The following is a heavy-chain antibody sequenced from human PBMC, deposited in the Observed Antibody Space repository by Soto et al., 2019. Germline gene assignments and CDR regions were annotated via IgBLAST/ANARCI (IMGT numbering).Heavy chain of an antibody. J-gene: IGHJ5*02. CDR3: ARGQRFSDWFDP. D-gene: IGHD3-3*01. V-gene: IGHV4-4*07. Sequence: SETLSLTCSVSGGTIGGYYWTWIRQPAGKGLEWIGRIYSSGNTKYNPSLQSRVTMSLDTSNNQFSLRLTSVTAADTAVYYCARGQRFSDWFDPWGQGTLVTVPS. CDR2: IYSSGNT. CDR1: GGTIGGYY.